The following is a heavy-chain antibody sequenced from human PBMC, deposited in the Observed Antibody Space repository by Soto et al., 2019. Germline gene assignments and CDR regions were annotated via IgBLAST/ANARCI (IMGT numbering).Heavy chain of an antibody. CDR2: IYYSGST. D-gene: IGHD6-13*01. V-gene: IGHV4-61*01. CDR3: ARGPPYSSSWAYYYYYGMDV. CDR1: GGSVSSGSYY. J-gene: IGHJ6*02. Sequence: SETLSLTCTVSGGSVSSGSYYWSWIRQPPGKGLEWIGYIYYSGSTNYNPSLKSRVTISVDTSKNQFSLKLSSVTAADTAVYYCARGPPYSSSWAYYYYYGMDVWGQGTTVTVSS.